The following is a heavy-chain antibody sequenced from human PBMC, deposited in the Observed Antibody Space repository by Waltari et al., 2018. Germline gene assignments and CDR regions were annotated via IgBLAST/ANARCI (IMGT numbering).Heavy chain of an antibody. CDR1: GFPFISYS. CDR3: ARESSYDYVWGSYRGHFDY. Sequence: EVQLVGSGGGLVQPGVSLGCSCAASGFPFISYSMNWVRQAPGKGLEWVSYISSSISTIYYADSVKGRFTISRDNVKNSLYLQMNSLRDEDTAVYYCARESSYDYVWGSYRGHFDYWGQGTLVTVSS. V-gene: IGHV3-48*02. J-gene: IGHJ4*02. CDR2: ISSSISTI. D-gene: IGHD3-16*02.